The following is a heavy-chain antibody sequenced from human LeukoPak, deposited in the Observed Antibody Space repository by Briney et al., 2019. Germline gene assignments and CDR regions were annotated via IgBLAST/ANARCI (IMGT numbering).Heavy chain of an antibody. CDR2: ISGNGGRT. Sequence: GGSLRLSCAASGFSFSSYAMHWVRQAPGKGLEWVAAISGNGGRTYYRDSVKGRFTISRDNPKNTLYLLMNSLSAEDTALYCCAKEQTSSGYFDYWGQGTLVTVSS. CDR1: GFSFSSYA. CDR3: AKEQTSSGYFDY. J-gene: IGHJ4*02. D-gene: IGHD3-10*01. V-gene: IGHV3-23*01.